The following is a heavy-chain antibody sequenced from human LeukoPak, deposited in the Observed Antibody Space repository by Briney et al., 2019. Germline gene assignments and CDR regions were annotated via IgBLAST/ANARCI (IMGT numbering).Heavy chain of an antibody. Sequence: SETLSLTCTVSGGSISSRSYYWGWIRQPPGKGLEWIGSIYYSGSTYYNPSLKSRVTISVDTSKNQFSLKLSSVTAADTAVYYCARDRAVVTRYFDYWGQGTLVTVSS. CDR1: GGSISSRSYY. CDR2: IYYSGST. D-gene: IGHD4-23*01. V-gene: IGHV4-39*07. CDR3: ARDRAVVTRYFDY. J-gene: IGHJ4*02.